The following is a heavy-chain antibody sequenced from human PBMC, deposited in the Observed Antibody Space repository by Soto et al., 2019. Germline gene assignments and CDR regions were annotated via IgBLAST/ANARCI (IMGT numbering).Heavy chain of an antibody. CDR1: GGTFSSYA. V-gene: IGHV1-69*01. J-gene: IGHJ6*02. CDR2: IIPIFGTA. CDR3: ARGYSSSSEPYYGMDV. D-gene: IGHD6-6*01. Sequence: QVQLVQSGAEVKKPGSSVKVSCKASGGTFSSYAISWVRQAPGQGLEWMGGIIPIFGTANYAQKFQGRVTITADESTSTAYRELSSLRSEDTAVYYCARGYSSSSEPYYGMDVWGQGTTVTVSS.